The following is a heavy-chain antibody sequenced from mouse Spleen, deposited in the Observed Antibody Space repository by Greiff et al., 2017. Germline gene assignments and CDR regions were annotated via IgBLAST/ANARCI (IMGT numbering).Heavy chain of an antibody. CDR2: IYPGNSDT. Sequence: EVQLQQSGTVLARPGASVKMSCKTSGYTFTSYWMHWVKQRPGQGLEWIGAIYPGNSDTSYNQKFKGKAKLTAVTSASTAYMELSSLTNEDSAVYYCTRDYYGSRSYFDYWGQGTTLTVSS. D-gene: IGHD1-1*01. J-gene: IGHJ2*01. CDR1: GYTFTSYW. V-gene: IGHV1-5*01. CDR3: TRDYYGSRSYFDY.